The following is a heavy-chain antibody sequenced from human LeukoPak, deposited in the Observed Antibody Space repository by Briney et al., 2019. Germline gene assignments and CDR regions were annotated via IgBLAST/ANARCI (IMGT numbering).Heavy chain of an antibody. CDR2: ISSSGSYI. CDR1: AFTFSSYS. Sequence: GGSLRLSCAASAFTFSSYSMNWVRQAPGEGLEWVSSISSSGSYIYYADSVKGRFTISRDNAKNSLYLQMNSLRVEDTAIYYCARDGRWINYYDGSSPVWGQGTLVTVTS. D-gene: IGHD3-22*01. CDR3: ARDGRWINYYDGSSPV. V-gene: IGHV3-21*01. J-gene: IGHJ4*02.